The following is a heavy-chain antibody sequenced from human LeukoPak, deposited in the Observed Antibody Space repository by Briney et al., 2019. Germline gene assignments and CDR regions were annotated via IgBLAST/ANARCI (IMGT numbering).Heavy chain of an antibody. D-gene: IGHD3-10*01. CDR2: INHSGTT. J-gene: IGHJ3*02. Sequence: SETLSLTCAVYGGSFSGYYWSWIRQPPGKGPEWIGEINHSGTTNYNPSLKSRVPMSLDTSKNQFSLRLSSVTAADTAVYYCATSHYYGSGPPFDIWGQGTMVTVSS. V-gene: IGHV4-34*01. CDR3: ATSHYYGSGPPFDI. CDR1: GGSFSGYY.